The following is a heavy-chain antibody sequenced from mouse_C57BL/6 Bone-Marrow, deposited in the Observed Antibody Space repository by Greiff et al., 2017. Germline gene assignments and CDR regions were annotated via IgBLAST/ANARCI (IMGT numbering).Heavy chain of an antibody. V-gene: IGHV1-64*01. CDR2: IHPNSGST. CDR3: ARGLYDGSTGFDY. Sequence: QVQLQQPGAELVKPGASVKLSCKASGSTFTSYWMHWVKQRPGQGLAWIGMIHPNSGSTNYNEKFKSKATLTVDQSSSTAYMQLSSLTSEDSAVYYCARGLYDGSTGFDYWGQGTTLTGSS. CDR1: GSTFTSYW. J-gene: IGHJ2*01. D-gene: IGHD1-1*01.